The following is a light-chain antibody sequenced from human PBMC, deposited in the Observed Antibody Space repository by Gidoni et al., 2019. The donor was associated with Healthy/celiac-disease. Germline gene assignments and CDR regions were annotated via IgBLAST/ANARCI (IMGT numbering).Light chain of an antibody. V-gene: IGKV3-15*01. CDR1: QSVSSN. J-gene: IGKJ1*01. CDR3: QQYNNWPPWT. Sequence: EILMTQSPATLSVSPGERATLSCRASQSVSSNLAWYQQKPGQAPRLLIYGASTRATGIPARFSGRGYGTEFTLTISSLQSEDFAVYYCQQYNNWPPWTFXQXTKVEIK. CDR2: GAS.